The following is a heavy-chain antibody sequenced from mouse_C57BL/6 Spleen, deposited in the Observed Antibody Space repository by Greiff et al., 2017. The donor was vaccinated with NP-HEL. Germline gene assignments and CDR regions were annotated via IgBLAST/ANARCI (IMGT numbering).Heavy chain of an antibody. CDR3: ARYDYGMDY. J-gene: IGHJ4*01. V-gene: IGHV1-82*01. CDR1: GYAFSSSW. CDR2: IYPGDGDT. D-gene: IGHD2-4*01. Sequence: VQLQQSGPELVKPGASVKISCKASGYAFSSSWMNWVKQRPGKGLEWIGRIYPGDGDTKYNVKFKGKATLTADKSSSTAYMQLSSLTSDDSAVYICARYDYGMDYWGQGTSVTVSS.